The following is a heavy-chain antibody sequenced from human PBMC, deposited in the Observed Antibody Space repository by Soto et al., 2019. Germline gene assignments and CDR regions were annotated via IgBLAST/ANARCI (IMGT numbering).Heavy chain of an antibody. CDR1: GYSFTSYW. J-gene: IGHJ3*02. CDR3: ARPQWLLLDAPLDAFDI. D-gene: IGHD3-22*01. V-gene: IGHV5-51*01. CDR2: IYPGDSDT. Sequence: PGESLKISCKGSGYSFTSYWIGWVRQMPGKGLEWMGIIYPGDSDTRYSPSFQGQVTISADKSISSAYLQWSSLKASDTAIYYCARPQWLLLDAPLDAFDIWGQGTMVTVSS.